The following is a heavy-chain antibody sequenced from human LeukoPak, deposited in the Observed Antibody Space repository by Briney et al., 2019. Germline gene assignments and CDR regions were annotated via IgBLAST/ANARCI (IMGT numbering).Heavy chain of an antibody. D-gene: IGHD1-26*01. CDR2: ISCSCGST. CDR1: GFTFSSYA. Sequence: GGSLRLSCAASGFTFSSYAMSWIPQAPGKGLEWVSAISCSCGSTYYADSVKGRFTISRDNSKNTLYLQMNSLRAEATAVYYCAKGRWELLGLFDYWGQGPLVTVSS. J-gene: IGHJ4*02. CDR3: AKGRWELLGLFDY. V-gene: IGHV3-23*01.